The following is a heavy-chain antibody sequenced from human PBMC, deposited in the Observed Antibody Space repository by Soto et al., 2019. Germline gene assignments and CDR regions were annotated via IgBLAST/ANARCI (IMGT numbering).Heavy chain of an antibody. CDR3: ARDSPPPRE. CDR1: GSTLPSYF. J-gene: IGHJ4*02. CDR2: ISAYNGNT. V-gene: IGHV1-18*01. Sequence: QVQLVQSGAEVKKPGASVKVSCKASGSTLPSYFTTGVRQAPGQGLEWMGWISAYNGNTNYAQKLQGRVTMTTDTSTSTAYMELRSLRSDDTAVYYCARDSPPPREWGQGTLVTVSS.